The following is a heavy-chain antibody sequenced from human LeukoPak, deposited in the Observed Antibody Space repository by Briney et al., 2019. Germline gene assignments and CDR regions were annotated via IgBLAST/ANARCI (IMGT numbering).Heavy chain of an antibody. CDR2: ISYDGSNK. CDR1: GFTFSSYG. J-gene: IGHJ4*02. CDR3: AKYSSNGTLDY. Sequence: PGRSLRLSCAASGFTFSSYGMHWVRQAPGKGLEWVAVISYDGSNKYYADSVKGRFTISRDNSKNTLYLQMNSLRAEDTAVYYCAKYSSNGTLDYWGQGTLVTVSS. V-gene: IGHV3-30*18. D-gene: IGHD6-13*01.